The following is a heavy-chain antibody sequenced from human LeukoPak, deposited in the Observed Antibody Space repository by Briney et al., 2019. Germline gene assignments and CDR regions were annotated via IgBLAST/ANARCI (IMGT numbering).Heavy chain of an antibody. Sequence: SETLSLTCTVSGGSISSYYGTWIRHPPGKGREWIGYTYYSGSSNYNPSLKSRVSISVDTSKNHFSLKLSSVPAADTAVYYCATWAGTKYSSGWHPPLDYWGQGTLVTVSS. CDR3: ATWAGTKYSSGWHPPLDY. CDR1: GGSISSYY. V-gene: IGHV4-59*08. CDR2: TYYSGSS. J-gene: IGHJ4*02. D-gene: IGHD6-19*01.